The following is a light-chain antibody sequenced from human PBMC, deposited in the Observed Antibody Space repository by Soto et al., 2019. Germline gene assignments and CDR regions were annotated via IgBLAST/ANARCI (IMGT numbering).Light chain of an antibody. CDR1: SSDIGGYDY. CDR3: NSYTTSSSLYV. Sequence: QSALTQPASVSGSPGQSITISCTGTSSDIGGYDYVSWYQQYPGKAPKLMIYDVSNRPSGGSDRFSGSKSANTASLTISGLQAEDEADYYCNSYTTSSSLYVFGTGTKVTVL. V-gene: IGLV2-14*01. J-gene: IGLJ1*01. CDR2: DVS.